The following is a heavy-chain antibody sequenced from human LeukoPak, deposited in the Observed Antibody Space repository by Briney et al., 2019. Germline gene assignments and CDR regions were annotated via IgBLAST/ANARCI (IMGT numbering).Heavy chain of an antibody. CDR3: ARYTGSIWGFSLDY. D-gene: IGHD3-16*01. Sequence: SETLSLTCAVSGYSISSGYYWSWIRQPAGKALEWIATIHHTGVTYYNPSLKSRATISVDTSKNQFSLRLNSMTAAGTAVYYCARYTGSIWGFSLDYWGLGTLVTVSS. J-gene: IGHJ4*02. CDR2: IHHTGVT. CDR1: GYSISSGYY. V-gene: IGHV4-38-2*01.